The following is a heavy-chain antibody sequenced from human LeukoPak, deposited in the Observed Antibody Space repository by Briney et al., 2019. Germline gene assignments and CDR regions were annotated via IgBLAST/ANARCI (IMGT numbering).Heavy chain of an antibody. CDR3: ARDLLGWELHYFDY. Sequence: PGGSLRLSCTASGFTFSTYWMTWVRQAPGKGLEWAANIKEDGSEKYYVDSVRGRFTISRDNAKNSLYLQMNSLRADDTAVYYCARDLLGWELHYFDYWGQGTLVTVSS. J-gene: IGHJ4*02. V-gene: IGHV3-7*01. CDR1: GFTFSTYW. D-gene: IGHD1-26*01. CDR2: IKEDGSEK.